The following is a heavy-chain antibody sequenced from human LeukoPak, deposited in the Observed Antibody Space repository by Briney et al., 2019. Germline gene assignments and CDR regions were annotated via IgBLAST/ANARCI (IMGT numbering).Heavy chain of an antibody. J-gene: IGHJ4*02. CDR3: ARIGGSRVFGDY. V-gene: IGHV4-59*01. Sequence: SETLSLTCTVSGGSISPYYWNWIRQPPGKGLEWIGYVHYSGRTDYNPSLNSRVTITVDTSKSQFSLKVTSVTAADTAVYYCARIGGSRVFGDYWGQGILVTVSS. CDR1: GGSISPYY. CDR2: VHYSGRT. D-gene: IGHD2-2*01.